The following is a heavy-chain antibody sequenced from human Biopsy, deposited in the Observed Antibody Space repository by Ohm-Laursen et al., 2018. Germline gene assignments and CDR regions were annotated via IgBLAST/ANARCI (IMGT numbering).Heavy chain of an antibody. CDR3: ARHGDFYYDSNIVIGALDI. CDR1: GGSISSYY. V-gene: IGHV4-59*08. D-gene: IGHD3-22*01. J-gene: IGHJ3*02. Sequence: GTLSLTYTVSGGSISSYYWSWIRQPPGKGLEWIGNIYYSGITNYNPSLKSRVSISVDTSKNQFSLKLSSVTAADTAVYYCARHGDFYYDSNIVIGALDIWGQGTMVTVSS. CDR2: IYYSGIT.